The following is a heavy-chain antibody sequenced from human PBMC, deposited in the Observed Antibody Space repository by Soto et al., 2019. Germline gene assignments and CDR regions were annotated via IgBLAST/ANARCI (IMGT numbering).Heavy chain of an antibody. Sequence: QVQLVESGGGVVQPGRSLRLSCAASGFTFSSYGMHWVRQAPGKGLEWVAVIWYDGSKKYYVDSVKGRFTISRDNSKNTLYLQMDSLRAEDTAVYYCARQYTSGLQWGSACDIWGQGTMVTVSS. CDR1: GFTFSSYG. V-gene: IGHV3-33*01. J-gene: IGHJ3*02. CDR3: ARQYTSGLQWGSACDI. D-gene: IGHD6-19*01. CDR2: IWYDGSKK.